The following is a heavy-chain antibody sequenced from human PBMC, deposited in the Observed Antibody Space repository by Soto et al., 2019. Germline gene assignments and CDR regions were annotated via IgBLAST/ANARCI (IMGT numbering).Heavy chain of an antibody. V-gene: IGHV3-66*01. CDR1: GFTVSSNY. CDR3: ARYWVAPTYYDFWSGYYLGGMDV. J-gene: IGHJ6*02. Sequence: PGGSLRLSCAASGFTVSSNYMSWVRQAPGKGLEWVSVIYSGGSRYYADSVKGRFTSSRDNSKNTLYLQMNSLRAEDTAVYYWARYWVAPTYYDFWSGYYLGGMDVWGQGTTVTVSS. D-gene: IGHD3-3*01. CDR2: IYSGGSR.